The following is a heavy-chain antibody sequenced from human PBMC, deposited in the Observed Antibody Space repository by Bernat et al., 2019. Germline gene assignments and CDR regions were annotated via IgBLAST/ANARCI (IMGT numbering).Heavy chain of an antibody. CDR3: ARDLSGYCSGGSCYWGYGDYRYYFDY. Sequence: EVQLVESGGGLVKPGGSLRLSCAASGFTFSSFSFNWVRQAPGKGLEWVSYISSSSSYIYYADSVKGRFTISRDNAKNSLYLQMNSLRAEDTAVYYCARDLSGYCSGGSCYWGYGDYRYYFDYWGQGTLVTVSS. J-gene: IGHJ4*02. V-gene: IGHV3-21*01. CDR1: GFTFSSFS. D-gene: IGHD2-15*01. CDR2: ISSSSSYI.